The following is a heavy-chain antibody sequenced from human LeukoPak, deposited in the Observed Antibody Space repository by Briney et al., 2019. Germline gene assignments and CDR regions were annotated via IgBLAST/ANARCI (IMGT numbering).Heavy chain of an antibody. V-gene: IGHV4-4*09. J-gene: IGHJ2*01. CDR1: GVSISSYY. D-gene: IGHD6-19*01. CDR3: AGHDEGSGWYRSYIDL. Sequence: SETLSLTCTVSGVSISSYYCSWIRQPPGKGLEWIGYISTSGSTDYSPSLKSRVTISVDRSKNQCSLNLSSVTAADTAVYYCAGHDEGSGWYRSYIDLWGRGTLVIVTS. CDR2: ISTSGST.